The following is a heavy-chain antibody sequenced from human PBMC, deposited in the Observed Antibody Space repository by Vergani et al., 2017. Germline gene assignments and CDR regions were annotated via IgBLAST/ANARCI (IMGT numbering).Heavy chain of an antibody. CDR3: ARHKEQLVPGNYYYYYMDV. J-gene: IGHJ6*03. V-gene: IGHV4-30-2*03. Sequence: QLQLQESGSGLVKPSQTLSLNCAASGGSISSGAFSWGWIRQPPGRGLQWIGHIFQSGSPDYNASLKSRVTISVDTSKNQFSLKLNSVTAADTAVYYCARHKEQLVPGNYYYYYMDVWGKGTTVTVSS. D-gene: IGHD6-13*01. CDR1: GGSISSGAFS. CDR2: IFQSGSP.